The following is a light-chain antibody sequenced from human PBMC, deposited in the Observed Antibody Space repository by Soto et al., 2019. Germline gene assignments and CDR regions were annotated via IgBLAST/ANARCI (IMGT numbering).Light chain of an antibody. V-gene: IGKV3-20*01. CDR2: GAS. CDR1: QSVSSSY. J-gene: IGKJ3*01. Sequence: EIVLTQSPGTLSLSPGERATLSCRASQSVSSSYLAWYQQKPGQAPRLLIYGASSRATGIPDRFSGSGSGTDFTLTISRLEPEDFAVYYCQQYRSSLFTFGPGTEVDIK. CDR3: QQYRSSLFT.